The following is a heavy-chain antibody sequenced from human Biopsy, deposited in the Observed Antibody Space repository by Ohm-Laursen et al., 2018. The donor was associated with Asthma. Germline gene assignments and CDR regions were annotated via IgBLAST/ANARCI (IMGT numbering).Heavy chain of an antibody. CDR3: TRWSLRVRDTPNDY. CDR2: MNPNSGNT. V-gene: IGHV1-8*01. J-gene: IGHJ4*02. D-gene: IGHD3-16*01. Sequence: ATVKISCKASRYTFTSYDINWVRQATGQGLEWMGWMNPNSGNTGYPQNFQGRVTMTRDTSISTAYMELSSLRSEDTAVYYCTRWSLRVRDTPNDYWGQGTLVTVSS. CDR1: RYTFTSYD.